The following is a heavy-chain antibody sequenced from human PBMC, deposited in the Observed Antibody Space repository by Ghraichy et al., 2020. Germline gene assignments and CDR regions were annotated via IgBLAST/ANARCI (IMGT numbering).Heavy chain of an antibody. CDR3: AGRAGYYGVDV. Sequence: SETLSLTCTVSGGSISGYYWSWIRQPPGKGLEWIGYVYYSGSTNCNPSLKSRVTISVDTSNNQFSLKLTSVTAADAAVYYCAGRAGYYGVDVWGQGTTVTVSS. CDR2: VYYSGST. J-gene: IGHJ6*02. V-gene: IGHV4-59*01. CDR1: GGSISGYY.